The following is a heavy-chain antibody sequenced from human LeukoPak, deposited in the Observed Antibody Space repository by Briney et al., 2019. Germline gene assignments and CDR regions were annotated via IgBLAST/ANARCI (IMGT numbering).Heavy chain of an antibody. D-gene: IGHD1-26*01. CDR2: ISGSGGST. V-gene: IGHV3-23*01. CDR3: AKDRRIVGATGHFDY. J-gene: IGHJ4*02. Sequence: GGSLRLSCAASGFTFSSYAMSWVRQAPGKGLEWVSAISGSGGSTYYADSVKGRFTISRDNSKNTLYLQMNSLRAEGTAVYYCAKDRRIVGATGHFDYWGQGTLVTVSS. CDR1: GFTFSSYA.